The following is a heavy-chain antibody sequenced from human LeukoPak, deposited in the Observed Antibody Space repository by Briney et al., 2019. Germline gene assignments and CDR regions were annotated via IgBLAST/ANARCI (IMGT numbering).Heavy chain of an antibody. D-gene: IGHD2-2*02. CDR3: ARIKGYCSSTSCYTTLGY. J-gene: IGHJ4*02. Sequence: GGSLRLSCAASGFTFSSYGMHWVRQAPGKGLEWVAFTRYDGSNKYYADSVKGRFTISRDNSKNTLYLQMNSLRAEDTAVYYCARIKGYCSSTSCYTTLGYWGQGTLVTVSS. V-gene: IGHV3-30*02. CDR2: TRYDGSNK. CDR1: GFTFSSYG.